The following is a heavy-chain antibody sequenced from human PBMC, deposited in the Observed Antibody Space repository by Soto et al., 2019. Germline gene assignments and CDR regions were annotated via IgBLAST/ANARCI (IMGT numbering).Heavy chain of an antibody. J-gene: IGHJ4*02. V-gene: IGHV4-39*01. CDR1: GGSISSSSYY. D-gene: IGHD2-15*01. CDR3: ARHTPAISISDH. CDR2: IYYSGST. Sequence: QLQLQESGPGLVKPSETLSLTCTVSGGSISSSSYYWGWIRQPPGKGLEWIGSIYYSGSTYYNPSLTPRVTISVDTSKNQFSLKLSSVTAADAAVYYCARHTPAISISDHWGQGTLVTVSS.